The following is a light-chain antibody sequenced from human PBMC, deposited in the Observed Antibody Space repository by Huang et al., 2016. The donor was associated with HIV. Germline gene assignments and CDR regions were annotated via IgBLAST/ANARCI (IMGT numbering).Light chain of an antibody. J-gene: IGKJ1*01. CDR2: GAS. V-gene: IGKV1-39*01. Sequence: DIQMTQSPSSLAASVGDRVSITCRASQSVSNDGSWYQQKPGKAPSLLIYGASSLESGVPSRFSGSGSGTDFTLTISSLQPEDFATYYCQQSYGTPRTFGQGTKVEIK. CDR1: QSVSND. CDR3: QQSYGTPRT.